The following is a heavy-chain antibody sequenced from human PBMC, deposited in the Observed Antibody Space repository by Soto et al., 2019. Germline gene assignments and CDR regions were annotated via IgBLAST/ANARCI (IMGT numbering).Heavy chain of an antibody. D-gene: IGHD3-10*01. Sequence: QVHLVESGGXXVQPGRSLRLSCAASGFTFSTYAMHWVRQAPGKGLEWVATISENETNKYYADSVKGRFTISRDNSKDTLYLQMNSLRAEDTAVYYCPREGHGDWFDPWGQGTLVTVSS. V-gene: IGHV3-30-3*01. CDR3: PREGHGDWFDP. J-gene: IGHJ5*02. CDR1: GFTFSTYA. CDR2: ISENETNK.